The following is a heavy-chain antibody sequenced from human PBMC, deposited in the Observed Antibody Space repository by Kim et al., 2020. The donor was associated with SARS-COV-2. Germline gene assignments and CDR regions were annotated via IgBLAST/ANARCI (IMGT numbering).Heavy chain of an antibody. J-gene: IGHJ4*02. V-gene: IGHV7-4-1*02. Sequence: YAQGFTGRFVFSLDTSVSTAYLQISSLKAEDTAVYYCARGFVVYAIVFDYWGQGTLVTVSS. CDR3: ARGFVVYAIVFDY. D-gene: IGHD2-8*02.